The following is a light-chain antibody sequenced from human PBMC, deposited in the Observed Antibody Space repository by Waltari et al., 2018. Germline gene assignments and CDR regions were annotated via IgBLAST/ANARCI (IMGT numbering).Light chain of an antibody. CDR3: QQYNIWPRWT. Sequence: IVMTQSPATVSVSPGERATLSCRASRRVRSNLAWYQQKSGQAPRLLIYGASTRATGLPARFNGSWSGTEFTLTISSLQSEYFSIYYCQQYNIWPRWTFGQGTRVEIK. J-gene: IGKJ1*01. CDR2: GAS. CDR1: RRVRSN. V-gene: IGKV3-15*01.